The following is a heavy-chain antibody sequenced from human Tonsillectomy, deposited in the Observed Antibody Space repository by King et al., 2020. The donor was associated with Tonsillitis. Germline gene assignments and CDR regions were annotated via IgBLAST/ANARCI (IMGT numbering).Heavy chain of an antibody. D-gene: IGHD5-18*01. CDR2: IKSKTDGGTT. CDR1: GFTFSNGW. J-gene: IGHJ4*02. CDR3: TPARPQGYPIDY. V-gene: IGHV3-15*01. Sequence: VQLVESGGGLVKPGGSLRLSCAVSGFTFSNGWMSWVRQAPGKGLEWVGRIKSKTDGGTTDYAAPVKGRFTISRDDSKDTLYLQMNSLKTEDTAVYYCTPARPQGYPIDYWGQGTLVTVSS.